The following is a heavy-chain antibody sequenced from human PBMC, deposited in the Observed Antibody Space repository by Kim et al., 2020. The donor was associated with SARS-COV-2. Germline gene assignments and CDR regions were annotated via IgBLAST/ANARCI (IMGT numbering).Heavy chain of an antibody. CDR3: ARDREWALVRWDSYYFY. CDR2: IRISSTYT. J-gene: IGHJ6*01. V-gene: IGHV3-21*01. D-gene: IGHD2-2*01. Sequence: GGSLRLSCVASGFTFSSYSMNWVRQAPGRGLEWVSCIRISSTYTYYADSVKGRFTISRDNAKNSLYLQMSSLRAEDTAVYYCARDREWALVRWDSYYFY. CDR1: GFTFSSYS.